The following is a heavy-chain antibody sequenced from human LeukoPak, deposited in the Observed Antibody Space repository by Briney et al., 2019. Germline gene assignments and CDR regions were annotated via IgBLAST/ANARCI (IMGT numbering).Heavy chain of an antibody. Sequence: GGSLRLSCAASGLTFTNYGMTWVRQAPGKGLESVSSISGSGSDTYYADSVKGRFTISRDNSKNTLYVQMVSLRAEDTAIYYCAGSSGWWAHDYWGQGTLVTVSS. CDR1: GLTFTNYG. J-gene: IGHJ4*02. D-gene: IGHD6-19*01. CDR2: ISGSGSDT. V-gene: IGHV3-23*01. CDR3: AGSSGWWAHDY.